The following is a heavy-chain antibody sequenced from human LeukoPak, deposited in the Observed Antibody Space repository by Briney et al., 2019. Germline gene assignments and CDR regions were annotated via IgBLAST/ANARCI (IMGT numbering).Heavy chain of an antibody. Sequence: ASVKVSCKASGYTFTDYYMHWVRQAPGQGLEWMGWINPNNGGTNYAQQFQGRVTMTRDTSISTAYMELSNLRSDDTAVYYCARGIAAAGGRWFDAWGQGTLVTVSS. CDR1: GYTFTDYY. J-gene: IGHJ5*02. CDR3: ARGIAAAGGRWFDA. V-gene: IGHV1-2*02. CDR2: INPNNGGT. D-gene: IGHD6-13*01.